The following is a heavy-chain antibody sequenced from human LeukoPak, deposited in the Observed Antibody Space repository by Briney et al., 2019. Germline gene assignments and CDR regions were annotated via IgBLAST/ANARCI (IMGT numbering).Heavy chain of an antibody. J-gene: IGHJ3*02. Sequence: SETLSLTCSVSGVSISGYYWNWIRQPPGKGLEWLGYIYSSGSTTYNPSLKSRVTISVDTSKNQFSLKLTSVTAADTAVYYCARHDIWGPGTMVTVSS. CDR3: ARHDI. CDR1: GVSISGYY. V-gene: IGHV4-59*01. CDR2: IYSSGST.